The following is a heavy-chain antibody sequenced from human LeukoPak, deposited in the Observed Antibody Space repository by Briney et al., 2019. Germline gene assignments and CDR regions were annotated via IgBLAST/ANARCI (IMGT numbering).Heavy chain of an antibody. D-gene: IGHD2-8*01. Sequence: GGSLRLSCAASGFTISAYWMSWVRQAPGKGLEWVDNIKEDGSEKYYVDSVKGRFTISRDNAKNSLYLQMNSLRAEDTAVYYCARARVNVLLWGQGTLVTVSS. CDR1: GFTISAYW. CDR3: ARARVNVLL. J-gene: IGHJ4*02. CDR2: IKEDGSEK. V-gene: IGHV3-7*01.